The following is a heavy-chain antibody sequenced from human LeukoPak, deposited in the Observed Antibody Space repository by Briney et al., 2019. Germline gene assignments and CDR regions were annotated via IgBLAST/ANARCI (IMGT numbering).Heavy chain of an antibody. V-gene: IGHV3-64*01. CDR3: ASANPRDAFDI. CDR2: ISSNGGST. J-gene: IGHJ3*02. Sequence: GGSLRLSCAASGFTFSSYAMHWVREAPGKGLEYVSAISSNGGSTYYANSVKGRFTISRDNSKNTLYLQMGSLRAEDMAVYYCASANPRDAFDIWGQGTMVTVSS. CDR1: GFTFSSYA.